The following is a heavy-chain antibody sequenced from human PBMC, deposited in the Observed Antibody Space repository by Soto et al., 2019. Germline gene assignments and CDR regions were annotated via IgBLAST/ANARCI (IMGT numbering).Heavy chain of an antibody. J-gene: IGHJ4*02. CDR2: INHSGST. D-gene: IGHD1-26*01. CDR3: ARLVGATVSTFDY. V-gene: IGHV4-34*01. Sequence: SETLSLTCAVYGGSFSGYYWSWIRQPQGKGLEWIGEINHSGSTNYNPSLKSRVPISVATSTNQFSLKLSSVTAADTAVYYCARLVGATVSTFDYWGQGTLVTV. CDR1: GGSFSGYY.